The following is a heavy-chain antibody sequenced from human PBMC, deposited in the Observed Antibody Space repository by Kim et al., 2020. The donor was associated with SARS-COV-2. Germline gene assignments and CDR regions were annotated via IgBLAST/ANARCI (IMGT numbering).Heavy chain of an antibody. J-gene: IGHJ4*02. CDR3: ARVGTQAYVWGSYRSYYFDY. CDR1: GFTFSDYY. V-gene: IGHV3-11*01. Sequence: GGSLRLSCAASGFTFSDYYMSWIRQAPGKGLEWVSYISSSGSTIYYADSVKGRFTISRDNAKNSLYLQMNSLRAEDTAVYYCARVGTQAYVWGSYRSYYFDYWGQGTLVTVSS. CDR2: ISSSGSTI. D-gene: IGHD3-16*02.